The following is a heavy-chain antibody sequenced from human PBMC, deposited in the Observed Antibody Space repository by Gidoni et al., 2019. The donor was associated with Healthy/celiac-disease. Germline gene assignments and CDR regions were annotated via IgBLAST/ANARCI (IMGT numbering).Heavy chain of an antibody. J-gene: IGHJ4*02. V-gene: IGHV3-15*01. CDR1: GFTFSNAW. CDR2: IKSKTDGGTT. Sequence: EVQLVESGGGLVKPGGSLRLSCAASGFTFSNAWMSWVRQAPGKGLEWVGRIKSKTDGGTTDYAAPVKGRFTISRDDSKNTLYLQMNSLKTEDTAVYYCTTAAASGGRRFDYWGQGTLVTVSS. CDR3: TTAAASGGRRFDY. D-gene: IGHD2-2*01.